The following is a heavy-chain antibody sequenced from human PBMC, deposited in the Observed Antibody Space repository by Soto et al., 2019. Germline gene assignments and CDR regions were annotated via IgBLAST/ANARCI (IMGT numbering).Heavy chain of an antibody. J-gene: IGHJ1*01. Sequence: GSLGLCCATAGFTLSTYAMNWVRQAPGRGLEWVSSISSTSSFRYYADSVKGRFTTSRDNAKNSLYLQMKSMRAQDTAVYYCATGAPGRDGYNLDFQHWGQGTLVTVSA. CDR3: ATGAPGRDGYNLDFQH. CDR2: ISSTSSFR. V-gene: IGHV3-21*01. CDR1: GFTLSTYA. D-gene: IGHD5-12*01.